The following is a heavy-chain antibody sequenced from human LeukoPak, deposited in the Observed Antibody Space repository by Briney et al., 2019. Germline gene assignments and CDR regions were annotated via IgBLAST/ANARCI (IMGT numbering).Heavy chain of an antibody. J-gene: IGHJ4*02. V-gene: IGHV3-23*01. Sequence: GGSLRLSCAASGFTFSSYAMSWVRQAPGKGLEWVSAISGSGGSTYYADSVKGRFTISRDNSKNTLYLQMNSLRAEDTAVYYCAKGTPSYCSGGSRYSDYFDYWGQGTLVTVSS. CDR1: GFTFSSYA. CDR3: AKGTPSYCSGGSRYSDYFDY. CDR2: ISGSGGST. D-gene: IGHD2-15*01.